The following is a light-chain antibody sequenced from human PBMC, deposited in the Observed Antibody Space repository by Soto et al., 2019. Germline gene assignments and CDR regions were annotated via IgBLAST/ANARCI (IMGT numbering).Light chain of an antibody. CDR3: LQDNMYPLT. Sequence: AIQMTQSPSSLSASVGDRVTITCRASQDIGNDLGWYQQKPGKPPKVLIYDTYTLQSGVPSRFSGSRSGTDFTLTISSLQPEDIVSYYCLQDNMYPLTFGGGTKVEIE. V-gene: IGKV1-6*01. J-gene: IGKJ4*01. CDR2: DTY. CDR1: QDIGND.